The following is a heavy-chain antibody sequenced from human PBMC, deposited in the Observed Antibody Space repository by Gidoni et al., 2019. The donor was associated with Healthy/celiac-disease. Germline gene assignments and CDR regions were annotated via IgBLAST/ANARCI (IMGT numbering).Heavy chain of an antibody. J-gene: IGHJ4*02. D-gene: IGHD2-2*01. Sequence: EVQLVESGGGLVQPGGSLRLSCSASGFTFSSYAMHWVRQAPGKGLEYVSAISSDGGSTYYADSVKGRFTISRDNSKNTLYLQMSSLRAEDTAVYYCVSHCSSTSCRYQPDYWGQGTLVTVSS. V-gene: IGHV3-64D*06. CDR2: ISSDGGST. CDR3: VSHCSSTSCRYQPDY. CDR1: GFTFSSYA.